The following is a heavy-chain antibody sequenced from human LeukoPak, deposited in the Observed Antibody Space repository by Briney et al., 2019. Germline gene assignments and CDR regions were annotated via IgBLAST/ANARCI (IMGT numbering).Heavy chain of an antibody. J-gene: IGHJ4*02. CDR2: IYHSGST. Sequence: DPSETLSLTCTVSGGSISSYYWSWIRQPPGKGLEWIGEIYHSGSTNYNPSLKSRVTISVDKSKNQFSLKLSSVTAAGTAVYYCARDGASGSYDSWGQGTLVTVSS. V-gene: IGHV4-59*12. CDR3: ARDGASGSYDS. D-gene: IGHD1-26*01. CDR1: GGSISSYY.